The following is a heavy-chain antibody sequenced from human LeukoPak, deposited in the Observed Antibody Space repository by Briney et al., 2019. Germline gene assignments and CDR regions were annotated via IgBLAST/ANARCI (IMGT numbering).Heavy chain of an antibody. V-gene: IGHV1-24*01. CDR3: ATQRRYSSGWFVDASYYFDY. CDR2: FDPEDGET. CDR1: GYILTTYG. D-gene: IGHD6-19*01. J-gene: IGHJ4*02. Sequence: ASVKVSCKASGYILTTYGISWVRQAPGQGLEWMGGFDPEDGETIYAQKFQGRVTMTEDTSTDTAYMELSSLRSEDTAVYYCATQRRYSSGWFVDASYYFDYWGQGTLVTVSS.